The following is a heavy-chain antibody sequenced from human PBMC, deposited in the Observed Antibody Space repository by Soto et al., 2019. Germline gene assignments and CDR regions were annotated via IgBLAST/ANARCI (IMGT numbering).Heavy chain of an antibody. CDR2: ISSAGDSS. CDR1: GFTFSSYE. CDR3: ARVYCSTTTCHVQAFDA. V-gene: IGHV3-48*03. J-gene: IGHJ5*02. Sequence: GGSLRLSCAASGFTFSSYEMNWVRQAPGKTLEWVSYISSAGDSSYYADSVKSRFTISRDNAKNSLYLQMNSLRVEDTAVYYCARVYCSTTTCHVQAFDAWGQGTLVTVSS. D-gene: IGHD2-2*01.